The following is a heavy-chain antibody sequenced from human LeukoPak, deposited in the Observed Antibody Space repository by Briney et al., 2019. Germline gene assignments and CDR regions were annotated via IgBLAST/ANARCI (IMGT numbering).Heavy chain of an antibody. Sequence: PGGSLRLSCAASGFTFSGYWMHWVRQGPGKGLVWVSGIRSDGRITMYADSVKGRFTISRDNAKNTLYLQMNSLRAEDTAVYYCTRDTKYLDYWGQGTLVTVSS. CDR2: IRSDGRIT. J-gene: IGHJ4*02. CDR1: GFTFSGYW. D-gene: IGHD3-3*01. V-gene: IGHV3-74*03. CDR3: TRDTKYLDY.